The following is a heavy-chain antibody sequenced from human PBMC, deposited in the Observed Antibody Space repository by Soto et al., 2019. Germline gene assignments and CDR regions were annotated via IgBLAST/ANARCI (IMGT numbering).Heavy chain of an antibody. CDR3: ARAGYSSSWYPGYGMDV. CDR2: INHSGST. CDR1: GGSFGGYY. V-gene: IGHV4-34*01. Sequence: SETLSLTCAVYGGSFGGYYWSWIRQPPGKGLEWIGEINHSGSTNYNPSLKSRVTISVDTSKNQFSLKLSSVTAADTAVYYCARAGYSSSWYPGYGMDVWGQGTMVTVSS. J-gene: IGHJ6*02. D-gene: IGHD6-13*01.